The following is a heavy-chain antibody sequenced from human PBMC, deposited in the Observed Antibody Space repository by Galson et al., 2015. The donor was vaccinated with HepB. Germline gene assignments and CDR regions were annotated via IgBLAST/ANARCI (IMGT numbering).Heavy chain of an antibody. CDR3: ATPCSGGSCRERWDYFDY. CDR2: FDPEAGER. Sequence: SVKVSCKVSGYALTELSMHWVRQSPGKGLEWMGGFDPEAGERIYAQRFQGRVSMTEDTSADTAYMELSSLRSEDTAVYYCATPCSGGSCRERWDYFDYWGQGTQVTVSS. D-gene: IGHD2-15*01. V-gene: IGHV1-24*01. J-gene: IGHJ4*02. CDR1: GYALTELS.